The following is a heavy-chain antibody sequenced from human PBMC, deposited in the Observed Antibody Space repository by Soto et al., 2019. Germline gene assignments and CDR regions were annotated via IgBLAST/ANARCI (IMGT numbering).Heavy chain of an antibody. V-gene: IGHV3-23*01. CDR3: AKGTVRGVIVSYYYYGMDV. CDR2: ISGSGGST. D-gene: IGHD3-10*01. J-gene: IGHJ6*02. Sequence: GGSLRLSCAASGFTFSSYAMSWVRQAPGKGLEWVSAISGSGGSTYYADSVKGRFTISRDNSKNTLYLQMNSLRAEDTAVYYCAKGTVRGVIVSYYYYGMDVWGQGTTVPVSS. CDR1: GFTFSSYA.